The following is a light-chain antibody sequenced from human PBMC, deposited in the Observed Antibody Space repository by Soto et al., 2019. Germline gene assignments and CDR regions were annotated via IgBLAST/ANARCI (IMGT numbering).Light chain of an antibody. CDR2: GAS. J-gene: IGKJ4*01. CDR3: QQYGSSPLT. V-gene: IGKV3-15*01. Sequence: EVVMTQSPATLSVSPGERVTLSCRASESVYSNLAWYQQRPGQAPSLLIYGASTGATGVPARFSGSGSGTEFTLTISSLQSEDFAVYYCQQYGSSPLTFGGGTKVEIK. CDR1: ESVYSN.